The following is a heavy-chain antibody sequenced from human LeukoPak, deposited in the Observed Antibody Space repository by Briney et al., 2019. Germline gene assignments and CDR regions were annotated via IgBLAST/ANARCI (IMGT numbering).Heavy chain of an antibody. CDR1: GFTSDEYG. Sequence: SPRLSRAPSGFTSDEYGMGVVPQSPRKGVERVSGINWNGGGTGYADSLKGRFIIHRTNAKTTLHLQMNILRPEDPPLYHGARDVWTSSGFYWGAFDIWGQGRMVSVSS. CDR3: ARDVWTSSGFYWGAFDI. J-gene: IGHJ3*02. CDR2: INWNGGGT. V-gene: IGHV3-20*01. D-gene: IGHD3-22*01.